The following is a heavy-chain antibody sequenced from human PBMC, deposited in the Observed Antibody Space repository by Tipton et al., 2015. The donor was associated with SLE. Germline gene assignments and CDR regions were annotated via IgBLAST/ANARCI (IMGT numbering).Heavy chain of an antibody. CDR2: INHSGST. J-gene: IGHJ3*02. Sequence: TLSLTCAVYGGSFSGYYWSWIRQPPGKGLEWIGEINHSGSTNYNPSLKSRVTISVDTSKTQFSLKLSSVTAADTAVYYCARARWYSSGSAMGDAFDIWGQGTMVTVSS. D-gene: IGHD6-19*01. V-gene: IGHV4-34*01. CDR3: ARARWYSSGSAMGDAFDI. CDR1: GGSFSGYY.